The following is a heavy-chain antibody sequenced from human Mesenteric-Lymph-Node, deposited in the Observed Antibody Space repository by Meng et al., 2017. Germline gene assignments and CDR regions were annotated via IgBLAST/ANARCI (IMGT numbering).Heavy chain of an antibody. V-gene: IGHV1-2*02. CDR3: ARDGLPGSYFNWFDP. CDR1: GYTFTGYY. J-gene: IGHJ5*02. Sequence: VSVNVSCKASGYTFTGYYMHWVRQAPGQGLEWMGWINPNSGGTNYAQKFQGRVTMTRDTSISTAYMELSRLRSDDTAVYYCARDGLPGSYFNWFDPWGQGTRVTVSS. CDR2: INPNSGGT. D-gene: IGHD3-10*01.